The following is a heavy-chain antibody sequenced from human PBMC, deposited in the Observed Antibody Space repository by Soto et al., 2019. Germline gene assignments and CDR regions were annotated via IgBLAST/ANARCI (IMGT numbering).Heavy chain of an antibody. CDR3: AREGYGWTYKGDY. Sequence: EVQLVESGGGLVKPGGSLRLSCAASGFTFSSYSMNWVRQAPGKGLEWVSSISSSSSYIYYADSGKSRFTISRDNAKNSLYLQMNSLRAEDAAVSYCAREGYGWTYKGDYWGQGTRVTVSS. J-gene: IGHJ4*02. CDR2: ISSSSSYI. D-gene: IGHD1-7*01. V-gene: IGHV3-21*01. CDR1: GFTFSSYS.